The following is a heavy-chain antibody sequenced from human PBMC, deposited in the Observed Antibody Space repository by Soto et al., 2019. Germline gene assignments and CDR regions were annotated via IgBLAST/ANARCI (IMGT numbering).Heavy chain of an antibody. CDR2: ISWNSGSI. J-gene: IGHJ3*02. CDR1: GFTFDDYA. CDR3: AKALSSGRILGELSPDDAFDI. Sequence: GGSPRLSCAASGFTFDDYAMHWVRQAPGKGLEWVSGISWNSGSIGYADSVKGRFTISRDNAKNSLYLQMNSLRAEDTSFYYCAKALSSGRILGELSPDDAFDIWGQGTMVTVSS. D-gene: IGHD3-16*02. V-gene: IGHV3-9*01.